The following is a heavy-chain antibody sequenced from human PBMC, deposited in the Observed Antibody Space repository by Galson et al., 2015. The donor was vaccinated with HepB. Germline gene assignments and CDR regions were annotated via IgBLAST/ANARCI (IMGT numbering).Heavy chain of an antibody. CDR1: GFSFSVYT. Sequence: SLRLSCAASGFSFSVYTMNWVRQAPGKGLEWVSSISGANTYIYYGDSVKGRFTVSRDNAKNSLWLQMDSLRAEDTAVYYCARGQGEEVAGTNEYWGQGTLVTVSS. D-gene: IGHD6-19*01. J-gene: IGHJ4*02. V-gene: IGHV3-21*06. CDR2: ISGANTYI. CDR3: ARGQGEEVAGTNEY.